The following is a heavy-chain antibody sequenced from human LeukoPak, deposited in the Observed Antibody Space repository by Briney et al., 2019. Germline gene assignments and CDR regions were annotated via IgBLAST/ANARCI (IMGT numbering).Heavy chain of an antibody. D-gene: IGHD3-10*01. V-gene: IGHV3-21*01. Sequence: GGSLRLSCAASGFSFSSHSMNWVRQAPGKGLEWVSSVSSSSSFIYYADSVKGRFTISRDNAKKSLYLQMNSLRAEDTAVYYCARDRVSGFGPDYWGQGTLVTVSS. J-gene: IGHJ4*02. CDR2: VSSSSSFI. CDR1: GFSFSSHS. CDR3: ARDRVSGFGPDY.